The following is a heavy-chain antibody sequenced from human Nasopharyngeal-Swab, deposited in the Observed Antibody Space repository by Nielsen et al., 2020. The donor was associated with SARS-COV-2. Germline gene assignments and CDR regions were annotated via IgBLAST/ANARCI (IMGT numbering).Heavy chain of an antibody. CDR3: ARAFGAVRYYNYFYMDV. Sequence: SEPLSLTCTFSGGSMTTYYWNWVRQPPGKGLECIGYIHNTEIISHHPSLKSRVTISVETSKKQFSLKLRSVTAADTAVYYCARAFGAVRYYNYFYMDVWGKGTTVTVSS. J-gene: IGHJ6*03. CDR2: IHNTEII. CDR1: GGSMTTYY. V-gene: IGHV4-59*01. D-gene: IGHD3-16*01.